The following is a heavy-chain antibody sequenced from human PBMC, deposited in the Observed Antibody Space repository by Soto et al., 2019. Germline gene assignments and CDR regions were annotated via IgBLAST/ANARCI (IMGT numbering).Heavy chain of an antibody. CDR2: IYYSGST. V-gene: IGHV4-61*01. J-gene: IGHJ6*02. CDR1: GGSVSSDNYF. Sequence: QVQLQESGPGLVKPSETLSLICTVSGGSVSSDNYFWGWIRQPPGKGLEWIGYIYYSGSTDYSPSLKSRVTISVDTSKNQFPLRLSSVPAADTSVHYCARDSAYGDYGTDVWGQGTTVTVSS. CDR3: ARDSAYGDYGTDV. D-gene: IGHD4-17*01.